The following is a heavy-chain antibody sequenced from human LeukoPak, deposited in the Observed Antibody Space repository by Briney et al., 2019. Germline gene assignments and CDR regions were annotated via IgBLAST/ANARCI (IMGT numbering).Heavy chain of an antibody. CDR2: IYHSGTT. J-gene: IGHJ4*02. CDR3: VRGVATVVNRFDY. D-gene: IGHD5-12*01. Sequence: SETLSLTCAVSGYSISSGYYWGWIRQPPGKGLEWIGSIYHSGTTYYNSSLKSRVTISVDTSKNQFSLNLNAVTAADTAVYYCVRGVATVVNRFDYWGQGALVTVSS. CDR1: GYSISSGYY. V-gene: IGHV4-38-2*01.